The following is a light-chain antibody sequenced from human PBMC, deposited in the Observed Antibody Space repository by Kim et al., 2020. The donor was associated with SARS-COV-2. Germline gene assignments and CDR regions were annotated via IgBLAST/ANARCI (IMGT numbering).Light chain of an antibody. V-gene: IGKV3-15*01. CDR1: QSVSSY. CDR2: GAS. J-gene: IGKJ1*01. Sequence: SPGERATLSCRASQSVSSYLAWYQPKPGQAPRLLIYGASSRATGIPARFIGSGSGTEFTLTISSLQPEDFAVYYCQQYNNWPPWTFGQGTKVDIK. CDR3: QQYNNWPPWT.